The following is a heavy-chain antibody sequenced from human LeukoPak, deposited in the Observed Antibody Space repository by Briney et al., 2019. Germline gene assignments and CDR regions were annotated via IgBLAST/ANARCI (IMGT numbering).Heavy chain of an antibody. Sequence: ASVKVSCKASGYTFTDYYMHWVRQAPGQRLEWMGWITPKSGGTNYAQKFQGRVTMTRDTSISTAYMELSRLRSDDTAVYYCARIVVTGYFDYWGQGTLVTVSS. CDR3: ARIVVTGYFDY. CDR1: GYTFTDYY. D-gene: IGHD3-22*01. V-gene: IGHV1-2*02. J-gene: IGHJ4*02. CDR2: ITPKSGGT.